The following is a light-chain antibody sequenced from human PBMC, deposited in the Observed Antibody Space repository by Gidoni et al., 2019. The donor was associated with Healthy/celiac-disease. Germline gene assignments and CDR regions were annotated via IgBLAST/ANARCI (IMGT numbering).Light chain of an antibody. CDR2: EVS. J-gene: IGLJ1*01. V-gene: IGLV2-8*01. CDR3: SSYAGSNNPYV. Sequence: QSALTQPPSASVSPGQSVTISCTGTSSDVGGYTYVSWYQQHPGKAPKLMIYEVSKRPSGVPDRFSGSKSGNTASLTVSGLQAEDEADYYCSSYAGSNNPYVFGTGTKVTVL. CDR1: SSDVGGYTY.